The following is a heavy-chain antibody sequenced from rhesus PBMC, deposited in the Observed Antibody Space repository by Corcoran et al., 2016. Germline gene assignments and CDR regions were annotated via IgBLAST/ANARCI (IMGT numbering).Heavy chain of an antibody. V-gene: IGHV4-80*01. CDR1: GGSFSSYW. CDR3: ARYILYSSGWSDFDY. CDR2: INGNSWST. Sequence: QVQLQESGPGLVKPSETLSLTCAVSGGSFSSYWWSWIRQPPGKGLEWIGEINGNSWSTNYNPSLKSRVTISKDASKNQFSLKLSSVTAADTAVYYCARYILYSSGWSDFDYWGQGVLVTVSS. D-gene: IGHD6S26*01. J-gene: IGHJ4*01.